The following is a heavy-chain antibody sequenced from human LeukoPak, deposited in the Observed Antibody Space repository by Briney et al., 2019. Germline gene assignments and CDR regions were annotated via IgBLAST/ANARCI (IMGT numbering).Heavy chain of an antibody. D-gene: IGHD3-10*01. V-gene: IGHV3-9*01. J-gene: IGHJ4*02. CDR2: ISWNSGSI. Sequence: GRSLRLSCAASGFTFHDYAMHWVRQAPGKGLEWVSGISWNSGSIGYADSVKGRFTISRDNAKNSLYLQMNSLRAEDTALYYCAKDGGAKGIITTVFDYWGRGTLVTVSS. CDR3: AKDGGAKGIITTVFDY. CDR1: GFTFHDYA.